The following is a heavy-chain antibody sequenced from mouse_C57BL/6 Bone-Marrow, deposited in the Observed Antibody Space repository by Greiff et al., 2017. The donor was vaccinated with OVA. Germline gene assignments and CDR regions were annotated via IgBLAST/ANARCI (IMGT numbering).Heavy chain of an antibody. J-gene: IGHJ1*03. CDR2: IDPTSGGT. Sequence: VQLQQPGAELVKPGASVKLSCKASGYTFTSYWMPWVKQRPGRGLEWIGRIDPTSGGTKYNEKFKSKATLTVDKPSSTAYMQLSSLTSEDSAVYYCARTLLWDWYFDVWGTGTTVTVSS. CDR1: GYTFTSYW. D-gene: IGHD2-1*01. CDR3: ARTLLWDWYFDV. V-gene: IGHV1-72*01.